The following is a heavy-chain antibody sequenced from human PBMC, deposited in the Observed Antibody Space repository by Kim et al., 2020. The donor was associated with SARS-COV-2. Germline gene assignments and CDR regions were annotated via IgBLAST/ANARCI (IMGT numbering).Heavy chain of an antibody. V-gene: IGHV3-23*01. CDR1: GITLSSYA. Sequence: GGSLRLSCAASGITLSSYAVSWVRQAPGKGLEWVSAISGSGASTDYADSVKGRFTISRDNSKNTVYLQMNSLRAEDTAVYYCAKDLSGYYYTSGYFDYWGQGTLVTVSS. D-gene: IGHD3-22*01. CDR2: ISGSGAST. CDR3: AKDLSGYYYTSGYFDY. J-gene: IGHJ4*02.